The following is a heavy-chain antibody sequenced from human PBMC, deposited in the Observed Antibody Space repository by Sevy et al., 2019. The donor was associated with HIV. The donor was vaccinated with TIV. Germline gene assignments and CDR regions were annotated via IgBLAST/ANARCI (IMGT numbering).Heavy chain of an antibody. CDR2: MIPIFGTA. CDR3: ARDRVDTAMVTEYNWFDP. J-gene: IGHJ5*02. Sequence: ASVKVSCKASGGTFSSYAMSWVRQAPGQGLEWMGGMIPIFGTANYAQKFQGRVTITADKSTSTAYMELSSLRSEDTAVYYCARDRVDTAMVTEYNWFDPWGQGTLVTVSS. D-gene: IGHD5-18*01. CDR1: GGTFSSYA. V-gene: IGHV1-69*06.